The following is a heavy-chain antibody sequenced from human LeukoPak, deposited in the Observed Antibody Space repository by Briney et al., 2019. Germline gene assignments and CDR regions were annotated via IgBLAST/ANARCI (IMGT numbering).Heavy chain of an antibody. CDR1: GFTVSSNY. D-gene: IGHD1-26*01. V-gene: IGHV3-53*01. J-gene: IGHJ3*02. Sequence: PGGSLRLSCAASGFTVSSNYMSWVRQAPGKGLEWVSVIYSGGSTYYADSVKGRFTISRDNSKNTLYLQMNSLRAEDTAVYYCARENSYRAFDIWGQGTMVTVSS. CDR2: IYSGGST. CDR3: ARENSYRAFDI.